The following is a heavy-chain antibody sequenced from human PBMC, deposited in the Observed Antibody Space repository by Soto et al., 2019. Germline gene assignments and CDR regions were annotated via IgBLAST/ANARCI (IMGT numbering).Heavy chain of an antibody. J-gene: IGHJ4*02. CDR3: ARSDDGYDY. CDR1: GFTFSSYA. D-gene: IGHD6-25*01. V-gene: IGHV3-23*01. Sequence: PGGSLRLSCAASGFTFSSYAMSWVRQATGKGLVWVSRISGGGGSTTYADSVKGRFTISRDDAKNTLYLQMNSLRDEDTAVYFCARSDDGYDYWGQGTLVTVSS. CDR2: ISGGGGST.